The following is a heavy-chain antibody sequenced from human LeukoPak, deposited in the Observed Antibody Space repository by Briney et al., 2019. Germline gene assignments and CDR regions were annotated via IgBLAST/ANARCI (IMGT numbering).Heavy chain of an antibody. J-gene: IGHJ3*02. CDR2: IYYSGST. V-gene: IGHV4-31*03. CDR3: ARQSYPSGSYSRGSGAFDI. Sequence: SQTLSLTCTVSGGSISSGGYYWSWIRQHPGKGLEWIGYIYYSGSTYYNPSLKSRVTISVDTSKNQFSLKLSSVTAADTAVYYCARQSYPSGSYSRGSGAFDIWGQGTMVTVSS. CDR1: GGSISSGGYY. D-gene: IGHD3-10*01.